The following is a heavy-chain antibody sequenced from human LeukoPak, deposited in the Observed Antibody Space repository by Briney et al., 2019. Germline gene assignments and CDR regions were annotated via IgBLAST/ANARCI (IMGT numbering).Heavy chain of an antibody. J-gene: IGHJ4*02. Sequence: GGSLRLSCAASGFTFSDSYMSWIRQAPGKGLEWVSYITSSSSYTNYADSPKGRFTISRDNSKNTLYLQMNSLRAEDTAVYYCAKDTSGSYFTGDYWGQGTLVTVS. CDR3: AKDTSGSYFTGDY. CDR2: ITSSSSYT. V-gene: IGHV3-11*05. CDR1: GFTFSDSY. D-gene: IGHD3-22*01.